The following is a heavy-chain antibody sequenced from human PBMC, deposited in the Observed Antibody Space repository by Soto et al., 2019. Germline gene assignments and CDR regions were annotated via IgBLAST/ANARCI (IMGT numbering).Heavy chain of an antibody. CDR1: GFTFSSYA. Sequence: GXSLRLSCIASGFTFSSYAMSWVRQAPSTGLEWVSGISGSGGSTDYADSVKGRFTISRDNSKNTLYLQMNSLRAEDTAVYYCAKGIYTSSSYSWFDPWGQGTLVTVSS. CDR2: ISGSGGST. D-gene: IGHD6-6*01. CDR3: AKGIYTSSSYSWFDP. J-gene: IGHJ5*02. V-gene: IGHV3-23*01.